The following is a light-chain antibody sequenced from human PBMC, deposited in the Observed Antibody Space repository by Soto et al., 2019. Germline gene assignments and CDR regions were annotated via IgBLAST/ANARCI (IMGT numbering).Light chain of an antibody. CDR2: DAS. CDR1: QSVSSY. J-gene: IGKJ2*01. CDR3: QQRFNWPRFT. Sequence: EIVLTQSPATLSLSPGERATLSCRASQSVSSYLAWYQQKPGQAPRLLIYDASNRATGIPARFSGGGSGSDCTLAISSLEPEDFAVYYCQQRFNWPRFTFGQGTKLEI. V-gene: IGKV3-11*01.